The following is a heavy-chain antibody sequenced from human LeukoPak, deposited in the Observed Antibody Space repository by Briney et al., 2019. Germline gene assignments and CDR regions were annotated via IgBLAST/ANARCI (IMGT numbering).Heavy chain of an antibody. CDR2: IYYSGST. Sequence: SETLSLTRAVSGGSISSGGYSWSWIRQPPGKGLEWIGYIYYSGSTYYNPSLKSRVTISVDTSKNQFSLKLSSVTAADTAVYYCARDRNYYDSSGYVAYYYYMDVWGKGTTVTVSS. V-gene: IGHV4-30-4*07. J-gene: IGHJ6*03. D-gene: IGHD3-22*01. CDR1: GGSISSGGYS. CDR3: ARDRNYYDSSGYVAYYYYMDV.